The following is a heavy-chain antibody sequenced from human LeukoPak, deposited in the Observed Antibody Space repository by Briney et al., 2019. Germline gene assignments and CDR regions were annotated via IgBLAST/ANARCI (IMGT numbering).Heavy chain of an antibody. V-gene: IGHV4-61*01. J-gene: IGHJ4*02. CDR1: GCSVSSGSYY. Sequence: SENLSLTCTVSGCSVSSGSYYWSWIRQPPGKGLEWIGDIYYSGSTNYNPSLKSRVTISVDTSKNQFSLKLSSVTAADTAVYYCASANYGSGSYYIDYWGQGTLVTVSS. CDR3: ASANYGSGSYYIDY. D-gene: IGHD3-10*01. CDR2: IYYSGST.